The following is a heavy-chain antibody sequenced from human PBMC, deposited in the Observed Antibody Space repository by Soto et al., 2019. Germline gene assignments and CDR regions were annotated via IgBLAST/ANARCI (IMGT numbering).Heavy chain of an antibody. Sequence: EVQLLESGGGLVQPGGSLTLSCTASGIIFSTFAMSWVRQAPGKGLEWVSGITGSGGSTNYADSVKGRFTISRDNSKSTLYLHMNSLGGEDTANYYGAIASVSTIRAEPPAYWGQGPLVTVSS. CDR1: GIIFSTFA. CDR2: ITGSGGST. V-gene: IGHV3-23*01. D-gene: IGHD5-12*01. CDR3: AIASVSTIRAEPPAY. J-gene: IGHJ4*02.